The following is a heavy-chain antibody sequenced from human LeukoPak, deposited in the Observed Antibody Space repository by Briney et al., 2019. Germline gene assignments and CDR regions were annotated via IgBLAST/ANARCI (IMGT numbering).Heavy chain of an antibody. J-gene: IGHJ6*02. CDR2: IYYSGST. V-gene: IGHV4-59*01. CDR1: GGSISSYY. CDR3: ARLVVVPAAIRGYYYYGMDV. D-gene: IGHD2-2*02. Sequence: SETLSLTCTVSGGSISSYYWSWIRQPPGKGLEWIGYIYYSGSTNYNPSLKSRVTISVDTSKNQFSLKLSSVTAADTAVYYCARLVVVPAAIRGYYYYGMDVWGQGTTVTVS.